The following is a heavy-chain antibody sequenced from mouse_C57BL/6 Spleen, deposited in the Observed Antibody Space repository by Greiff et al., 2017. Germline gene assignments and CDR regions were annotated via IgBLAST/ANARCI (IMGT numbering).Heavy chain of an antibody. CDR3: ARWSYGSIYYYALAY. Sequence: QVQLQQPGAELVRPGSSVKLSCKASGYTFTSYWMHWVKQRPIQGLEWIGNIDPSDSETHYNQKFKDKATLTVDKSSSTAYMQLSSLTSEDSAVYYCARWSYGSIYYYALAYWCPRPSVPVSS. J-gene: IGHJ4*01. CDR2: IDPSDSET. D-gene: IGHD1-1*01. CDR1: GYTFTSYW. V-gene: IGHV1-52*01.